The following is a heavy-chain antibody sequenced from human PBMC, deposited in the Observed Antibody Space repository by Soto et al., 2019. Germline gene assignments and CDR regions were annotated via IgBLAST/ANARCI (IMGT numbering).Heavy chain of an antibody. V-gene: IGHV4-39*01. J-gene: IGHJ6*03. D-gene: IGHD3-3*01. CDR2: IYYSGSN. CDR1: GGPISSSSYY. Sequence: QLQLQASGPGLVKPSETLSLTCTVSGGPISSSSYYWGWIRQSPGKGLEWIGSIYYSGSNHSNPSRKRRVSVSVDTSKKQFSLKLSSVTAADTAIYYCGRQTFGVVRFYYSYMDVWGKGITVTVSS. CDR3: GRQTFGVVRFYYSYMDV.